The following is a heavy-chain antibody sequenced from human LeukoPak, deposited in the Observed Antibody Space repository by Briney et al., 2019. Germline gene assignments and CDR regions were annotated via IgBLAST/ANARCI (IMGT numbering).Heavy chain of an antibody. CDR1: GFTFSSYE. CDR3: ARVTKGLHYGLDI. Sequence: PGGSLRLSCAASGFTFSSYEMNWVRQAPGKGLEWVSYISSSGSTIYYADSVKGRFTISRDNAKNSLYLQMNSLRAEDTAVYYCARVTKGLHYGLDIWGQGTMVTVFS. CDR2: ISSSGSTI. V-gene: IGHV3-48*03. J-gene: IGHJ3*02. D-gene: IGHD3-10*01.